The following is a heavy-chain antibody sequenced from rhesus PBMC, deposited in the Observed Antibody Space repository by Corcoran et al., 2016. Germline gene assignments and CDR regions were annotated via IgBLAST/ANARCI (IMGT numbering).Heavy chain of an antibody. CDR1: GYTFTSHY. CDR2: INPNNGNT. CDR3: TRLSWNNGFDY. Sequence: QVQLVQSGAGVKKPGASVKLPCKASGYTFTSHYIHWVRQPPGQGLEWMGWINPNNGNTGYAQKFQGRDTMTRDTSTSTAYMELSSLRSEDTAVYYCTRLSWNNGFDYWGQGVLVTVSS. V-gene: IGHV1S9*01. J-gene: IGHJ4*01. D-gene: IGHD1-20*01.